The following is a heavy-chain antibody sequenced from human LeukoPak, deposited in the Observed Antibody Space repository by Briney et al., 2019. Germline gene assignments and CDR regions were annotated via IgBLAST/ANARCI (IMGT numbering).Heavy chain of an antibody. CDR1: GFTFSSYA. D-gene: IGHD3-22*01. CDR3: ARDLGAYYYDSSGYYFYYYGMDV. V-gene: IGHV3-30-3*01. J-gene: IGHJ6*02. CDR2: ISYDGSNK. Sequence: GGSLRLSCAASGFTFSSYAMHWVRQAPGKGLEWVAVISYDGSNKHYADSVKGRFTISRDSSKNTLYLQMNSLRAEDTAVYYCARDLGAYYYDSSGYYFYYYGMDVWGQGTTVTVSS.